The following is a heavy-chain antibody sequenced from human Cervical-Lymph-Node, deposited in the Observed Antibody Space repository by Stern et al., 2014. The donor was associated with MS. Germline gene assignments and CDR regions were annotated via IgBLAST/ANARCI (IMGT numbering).Heavy chain of an antibody. CDR1: GYTFTNYD. Sequence: VQLVESGAEVTEPGASVKVSCKASGYTFTNYDINWVRQAPGQGPEWMGWMNPNSGNTGFAQKFQGRITMTRDTSITTAYMELSSLTSDDTAVYYCANRRAGRSFPLPFDYWGQGTLVTVSS. CDR2: MNPNSGNT. CDR3: ANRRAGRSFPLPFDY. V-gene: IGHV1-8*01. J-gene: IGHJ4*02. D-gene: IGHD6-19*01.